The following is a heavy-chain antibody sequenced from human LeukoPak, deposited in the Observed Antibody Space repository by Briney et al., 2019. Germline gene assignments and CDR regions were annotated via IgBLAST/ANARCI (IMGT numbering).Heavy chain of an antibody. J-gene: IGHJ4*02. Sequence: GGSLRLSCAASGFTFSSYAMSWVRQAPWKGLEWVSATRGSGGSTYYADSVKGRFTISRDNSKNTLYLQMNSLRAEDTAVYYCAKDHPNPGSSSWYDYWGQGTLVTVSS. CDR1: GFTFSSYA. CDR2: TRGSGGST. D-gene: IGHD6-13*01. V-gene: IGHV3-23*01. CDR3: AKDHPNPGSSSWYDY.